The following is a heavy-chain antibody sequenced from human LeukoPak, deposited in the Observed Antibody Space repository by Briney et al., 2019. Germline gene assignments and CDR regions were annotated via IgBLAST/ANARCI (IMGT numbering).Heavy chain of an antibody. CDR3: ARGAIPVALHWFDP. CDR1: GGSINFYY. D-gene: IGHD2-21*01. CDR2: IYSTGST. J-gene: IGHJ5*02. V-gene: IGHV4-4*07. Sequence: SETLSLTCTVSGGSINFYYWSWIRQPAGKGLEWIGRIYSTGSTNYSPSLKSRVTMSVDKSKNQFSLNLSSVTAADAAVYYCARGAIPVALHWFDPWGQGILVTVSS.